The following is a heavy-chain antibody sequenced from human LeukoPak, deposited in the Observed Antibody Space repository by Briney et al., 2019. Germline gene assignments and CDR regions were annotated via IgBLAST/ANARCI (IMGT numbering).Heavy chain of an antibody. Sequence: SETLSLTYSVSGGYINRHNWSWTRQPPGKGLEWIGYIYYSGSTNYNPSLKSRVTISVDTSKNQFSLKLSSVPAADTAVYYWARHLGFWWCYSLGYFIDYWGQGTLVTVSS. D-gene: IGHD2-8*02. CDR2: IYYSGST. CDR1: GGYINRHN. CDR3: ARHLGFWWCYSLGYFIDY. V-gene: IGHV4-59*11. J-gene: IGHJ4*02.